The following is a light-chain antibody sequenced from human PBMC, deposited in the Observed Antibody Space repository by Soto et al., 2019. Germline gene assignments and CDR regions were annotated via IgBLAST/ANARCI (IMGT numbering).Light chain of an antibody. CDR1: QSVSSNL. CDR2: GAN. V-gene: IGKV3-20*01. Sequence: EIVLTQSPGTLSLSPGERATLSCRASQSVSSNLLAWYQQKPGQAPRLLIYGANNRATGIPDRFSGSGCGIDLSLTISRLEPKDFAVYYCQQYGSSPRTFGQGTKGEIK. J-gene: IGKJ1*01. CDR3: QQYGSSPRT.